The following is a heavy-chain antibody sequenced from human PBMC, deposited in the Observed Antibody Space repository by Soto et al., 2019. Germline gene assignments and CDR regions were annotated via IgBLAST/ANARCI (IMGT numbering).Heavy chain of an antibody. J-gene: IGHJ6*02. CDR2: TYYRSKWYN. CDR3: ARDQLYSSSWYGVYYGMDV. CDR1: GDSVSSNSSA. Sequence: PSQTLALTCAISGDSVSSNSSAWNWIRQSPSRGLEWLGRTYYRSKWYNDYAVSVKSRITINPDTSKNQFSLQLNSVTPEDTAVYYCARDQLYSSSWYGVYYGMDVWGQGTTVTVSS. D-gene: IGHD6-13*01. V-gene: IGHV6-1*01.